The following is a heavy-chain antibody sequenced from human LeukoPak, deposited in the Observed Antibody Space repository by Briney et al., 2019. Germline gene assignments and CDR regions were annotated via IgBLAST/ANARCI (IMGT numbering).Heavy chain of an antibody. D-gene: IGHD3-10*01. V-gene: IGHV3-7*05. Sequence: GGSLRLSCAASLFTLTDYMMSAVRQAPGEGLEWVANIKQDGVEIHYVDSAKGRFTISRYNAKNSLYLQMISLRAEDTAVYYCAKVIRGGAAVPFDPWGQGTLVTVSS. J-gene: IGHJ5*02. CDR3: AKVIRGGAAVPFDP. CDR2: IKQDGVEI. CDR1: LFTLTDYM.